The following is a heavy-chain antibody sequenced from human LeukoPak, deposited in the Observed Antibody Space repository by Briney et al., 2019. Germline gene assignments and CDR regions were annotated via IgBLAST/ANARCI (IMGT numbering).Heavy chain of an antibody. D-gene: IGHD3-9*01. V-gene: IGHV3-48*01. J-gene: IGHJ5*02. CDR3: ARVYYDILTGRGGFDP. Sequence: PGGSLRLSCAASGFTFSSYSMNWVRQAPGKGLEGVSYISSSSTIYYADSVKGRFTISRDNAKNSLYLQMNSLRAEDTAVYYCARVYYDILTGRGGFDPWGQGTLVTVSS. CDR1: GFTFSSYS. CDR2: ISSSSTI.